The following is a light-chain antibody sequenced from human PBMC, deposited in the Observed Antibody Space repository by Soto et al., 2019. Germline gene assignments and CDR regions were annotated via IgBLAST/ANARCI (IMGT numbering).Light chain of an antibody. CDR2: GAS. J-gene: IGKJ4*01. V-gene: IGKV3-20*01. CDR3: QQYGSPPLT. Sequence: EIVLTQSPGTLSLSPGERVTLSCRASQSVSMNYLAWYQQKPGQAPRLLIYGASSRATGIPDRFSGSGSGTDFTLTISRLEPEDFAVFYCQQYGSPPLTFGGGTKVDIK. CDR1: QSVSMNY.